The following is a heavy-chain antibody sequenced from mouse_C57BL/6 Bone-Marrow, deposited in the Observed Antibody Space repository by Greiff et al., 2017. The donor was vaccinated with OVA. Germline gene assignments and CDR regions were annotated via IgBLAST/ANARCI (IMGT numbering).Heavy chain of an antibody. CDR1: GYSITSGYY. CDR2: ISYDGSN. V-gene: IGHV3-6*01. J-gene: IGHJ4*01. Sequence: DVKLQESGPGLVKPSQSLSLTCSVTGYSITSGYYWNWIRQFPGNKLEWMGYISYDGSNNYNPSLKNRISITRDTSKNQFFLKLNSVTTEDTATYYCASGGYDYDDGYYAMDYWGQGTSVTVSS. D-gene: IGHD2-4*01. CDR3: ASGGYDYDDGYYAMDY.